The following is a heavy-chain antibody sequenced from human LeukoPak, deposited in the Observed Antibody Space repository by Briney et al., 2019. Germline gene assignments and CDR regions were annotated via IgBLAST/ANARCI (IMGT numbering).Heavy chain of an antibody. Sequence: ASVKVSCKASGYTFTGYYMHWVRQAPGQGLEWMGWINPNSGGTNYAQRFQGRVTMTRDTSISTAYMELSRLRSDDTAVYYCARARIVVGAFDIWGQGTMVTVSS. D-gene: IGHD3-22*01. CDR2: INPNSGGT. CDR1: GYTFTGYY. V-gene: IGHV1-2*02. J-gene: IGHJ3*02. CDR3: ARARIVVGAFDI.